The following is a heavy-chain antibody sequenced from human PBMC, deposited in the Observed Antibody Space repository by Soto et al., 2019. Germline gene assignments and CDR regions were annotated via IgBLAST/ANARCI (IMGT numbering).Heavy chain of an antibody. CDR2: IWYDGSNK. Sequence: GGSLRLSCAASGFTFSSYGMHWVRQAPGKGLEWVAVIWYDGSNKYYADSVKGRFTISRDNSKNTLYLQMNSLRAEDTAVYYCARDKQWLVRFYFDFWGQGTMVTV. V-gene: IGHV3-33*01. D-gene: IGHD6-19*01. J-gene: IGHJ4*02. CDR1: GFTFSSYG. CDR3: ARDKQWLVRFYFDF.